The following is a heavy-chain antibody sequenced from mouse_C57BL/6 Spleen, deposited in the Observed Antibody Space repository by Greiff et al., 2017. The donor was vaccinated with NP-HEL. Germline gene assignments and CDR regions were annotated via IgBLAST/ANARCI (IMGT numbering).Heavy chain of an antibody. CDR2: IHPNSGST. Sequence: QVQLQQPGAELVKPGASVKLSCKASGYTFTSYWMHWVKQRPGQGLEWIGMIHPNSGSTNYNEKFKSKATLTVDKSSSTAYMQRSSLTSEDSAVYYCAYGSSYWYFDVWGTGTTVTVSS. CDR1: GYTFTSYW. V-gene: IGHV1-64*01. J-gene: IGHJ1*03. D-gene: IGHD1-1*01. CDR3: AYGSSYWYFDV.